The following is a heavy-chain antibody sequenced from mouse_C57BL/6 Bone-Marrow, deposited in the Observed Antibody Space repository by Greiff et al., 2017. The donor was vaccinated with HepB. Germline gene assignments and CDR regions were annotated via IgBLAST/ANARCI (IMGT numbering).Heavy chain of an antibody. D-gene: IGHD1-1*01. V-gene: IGHV14-4*01. CDR3: ARDGSSPYAMDY. CDR2: IDPENGDT. Sequence: DVKLVESGAELVRPGASVKLSCTASGFNIKDDYMHWVKQRPEQGLEWIGWIDPENGDTEYASKFQGKATITADTSSNTAYLQLSSLTSEDTAVYYCARDGSSPYAMDYWGQGTSVTVSS. J-gene: IGHJ4*01. CDR1: GFNIKDDY.